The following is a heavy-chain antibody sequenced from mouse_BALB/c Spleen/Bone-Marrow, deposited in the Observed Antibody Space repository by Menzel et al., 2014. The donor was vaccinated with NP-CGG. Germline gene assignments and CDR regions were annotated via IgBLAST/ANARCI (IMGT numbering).Heavy chain of an antibody. CDR1: GFTFSSYG. V-gene: IGHV5-6-3*01. CDR3: ARVYGWYFDV. D-gene: IGHD1-1*01. J-gene: IGHJ1*01. Sequence: VQLKHSGGGLVQPGGSLKLSCVASGFTFSSYGMSWVRQTPDKRLELVATINNNGGSTYYPDSVKGQFTISRDNAKNTLYLQMSSLKSEDTAMYYCARVYGWYFDVWGAGTTVTVSS. CDR2: INNNGGST.